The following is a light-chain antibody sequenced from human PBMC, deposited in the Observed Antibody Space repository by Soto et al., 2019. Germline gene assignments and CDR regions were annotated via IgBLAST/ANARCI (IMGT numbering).Light chain of an antibody. CDR3: SSYTTSNTRQIV. Sequence: QPDRTRPVSGSWAPGEWRPTSCTRNSKDGGGYNYVSWYQQHPGKAPKLMIYDVSNRPSGVSNRFSGSKSGNTASLTISGLQAEDEADYYCSSYTTSNTRQIVFGTGTKVTV. J-gene: IGLJ1*01. CDR2: DVS. CDR1: SKDGGGYNY. V-gene: IGLV2-14*01.